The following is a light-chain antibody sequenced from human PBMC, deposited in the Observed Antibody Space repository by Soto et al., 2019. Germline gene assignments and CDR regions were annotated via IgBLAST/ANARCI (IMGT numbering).Light chain of an antibody. Sequence: QSVLTQRPSASGTPGQGVAISCSGSSSNMGSNTVNWYQHLPGTAPKLLIYNDNQRPSGVPDRFFGSKSGTSASLPITGLQSEDEADYYCAAWDGSLNHIFFGGGTKLTVL. CDR3: AAWDGSLNHIF. CDR1: SSNMGSNT. V-gene: IGLV1-44*01. CDR2: NDN. J-gene: IGLJ2*01.